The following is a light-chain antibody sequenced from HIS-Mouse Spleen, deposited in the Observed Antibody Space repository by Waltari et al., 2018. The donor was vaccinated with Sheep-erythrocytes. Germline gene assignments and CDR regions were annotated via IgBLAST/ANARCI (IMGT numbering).Light chain of an antibody. CDR1: SSYVGGSNY. J-gene: IGLJ1*01. CDR3: CSYAGSYNHV. Sequence: QSALTPPRPVSGSPGQSVTIPCTGTSSYVGGSNYVPWYQQHPGKAPKLMIYDVSKRPSGVPDRFSGSKSGNTASLTISGLQAEDEADYYCCSYAGSYNHVFATGTKVTVL. CDR2: DVS. V-gene: IGLV2-11*01.